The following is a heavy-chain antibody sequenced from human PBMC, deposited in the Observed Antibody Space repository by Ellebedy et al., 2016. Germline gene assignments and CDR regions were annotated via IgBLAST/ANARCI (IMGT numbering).Heavy chain of an antibody. Sequence: GESLKISXAASGFTFNYYTMHWVRQAPGKGLEWVSSISSSSSNIFYADSVRGRFTISRVNAKKSLYLQMNSLRVEDTAVYYCARLNWGRFAFDFWGQGTLVTVSS. CDR2: ISSSSSNI. J-gene: IGHJ4*02. CDR3: ARLNWGRFAFDF. D-gene: IGHD7-27*01. CDR1: GFTFNYYT. V-gene: IGHV3-21*01.